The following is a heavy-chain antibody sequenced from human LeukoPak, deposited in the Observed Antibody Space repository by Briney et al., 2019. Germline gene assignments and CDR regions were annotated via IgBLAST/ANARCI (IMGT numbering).Heavy chain of an antibody. J-gene: IGHJ4*02. V-gene: IGHV1-69*13. CDR1: GGTFSSYA. CDR2: IIPIFGTA. Sequence: SVKDSCQASGGTFSSYAISWVRQAPGQGLEWMGGIIPIFGTANYAQKFQGRVTITADESTSTAYMERRSLRSGDTAVYYCARGTAGDYWGQGTRVTVSS. CDR3: ARGTAGDY.